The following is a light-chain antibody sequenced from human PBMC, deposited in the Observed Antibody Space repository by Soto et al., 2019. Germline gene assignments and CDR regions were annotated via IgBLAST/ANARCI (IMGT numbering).Light chain of an antibody. V-gene: IGKV1-5*01. J-gene: IGKJ2*01. CDR1: QSINRW. CDR3: QQYNAFYT. Sequence: DIQMTQSPPTLSASVGDRVTITCRAGQSINRWLAWNQQKPGRAPKLLIYDVSTLQSGVPSRFSGSGSETEFILTISSLQPDDFATYYCQQYNAFYTFGQGTKVDIK. CDR2: DVS.